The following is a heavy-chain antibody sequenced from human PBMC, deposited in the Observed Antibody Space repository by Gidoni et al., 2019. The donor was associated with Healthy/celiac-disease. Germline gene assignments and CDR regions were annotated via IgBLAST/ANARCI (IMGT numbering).Heavy chain of an antibody. Sequence: QVQLVQSGAEVKKPGASVKVSCKASGYTFTGYYMHWVRQAPGQGLEWMGWINPNSGGTNYAQKFQGWVTMTRDTSISTAYMELSRLRSDDTAVYYCARDSYSSSSWDYYYYGMDVWGQGTTVTVSS. D-gene: IGHD6-6*01. CDR3: ARDSYSSSSWDYYYYGMDV. CDR2: INPNSGGT. J-gene: IGHJ6*02. CDR1: GYTFTGYY. V-gene: IGHV1-2*04.